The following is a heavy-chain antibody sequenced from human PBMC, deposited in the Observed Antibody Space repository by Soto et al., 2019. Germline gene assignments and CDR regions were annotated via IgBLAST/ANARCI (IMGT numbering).Heavy chain of an antibody. CDR3: ARASIQLWLGSWFDP. D-gene: IGHD5-18*01. CDR1: GGSTSSSTYY. V-gene: IGHV4-39*01. CDR2: VYYTGST. Sequence: PSETLSLTCSVSGGSTSSSTYYWGWIRQPPGKGLEWIGSVYYTGSTFYNPSLKSRVTISVDTSKNQFSLRLSSVTAADTAVYYCARASIQLWLGSWFDPWGQGTLVTVSS. J-gene: IGHJ5*02.